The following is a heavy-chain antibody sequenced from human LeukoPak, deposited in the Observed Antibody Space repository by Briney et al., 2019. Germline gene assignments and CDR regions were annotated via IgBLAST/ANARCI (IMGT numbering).Heavy chain of an antibody. V-gene: IGHV2-5*01. D-gene: IGHD5-12*01. J-gene: IGHJ4*02. CDR1: GFSLRTSGVG. CDR2: IYWNDDK. CDR3: SHIEFSGYDVFDY. Sequence: KESGPTLVKPTQTLTLTWTLSGFSLRTSGVGVGWIRQPPGKALEWLALIYWNDDKRYSPHLKSRLTITKDTSKNQVVLTMTSMDPVDTATYYCSHIEFSGYDVFDYWGQGTLVSVPS.